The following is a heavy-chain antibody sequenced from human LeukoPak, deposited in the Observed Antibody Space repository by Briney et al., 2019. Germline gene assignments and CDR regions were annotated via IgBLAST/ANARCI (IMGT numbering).Heavy chain of an antibody. J-gene: IGHJ6*02. CDR3: ARAGRITMIVILYYGMDV. CDR1: GFTFSSYA. Sequence: GRSLRLSCAASGFTFSSYAMHWVRQAPGKGLEWVAVISYDGSNKYYADSVKGRFTSSRDNSKNTLYLQMNSLRAEDTAVYYCARAGRITMIVILYYGMDVWGQGTTVTVSS. D-gene: IGHD3-22*01. V-gene: IGHV3-30*04. CDR2: ISYDGSNK.